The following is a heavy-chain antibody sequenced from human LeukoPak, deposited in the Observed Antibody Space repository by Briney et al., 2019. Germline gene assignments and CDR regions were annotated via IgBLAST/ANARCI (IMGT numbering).Heavy chain of an antibody. Sequence: PSETLSLTCTVSGGSISSSSYYWGWIRQPPGKGLEWIGSIYYSGSTYYNPSLKSRVTISVDTSKNQFSLKLSSVTAADTAVYYCARSADYYDSSGYYVDFYNWFDPWGQGTLVTVSS. CDR2: IYYSGST. CDR3: ARSADYYDSSGYYVDFYNWFDP. D-gene: IGHD3-22*01. V-gene: IGHV4-39*01. CDR1: GGSISSSSYY. J-gene: IGHJ5*02.